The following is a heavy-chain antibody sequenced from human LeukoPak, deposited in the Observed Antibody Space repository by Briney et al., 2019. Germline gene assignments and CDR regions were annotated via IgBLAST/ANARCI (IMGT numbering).Heavy chain of an antibody. D-gene: IGHD3-10*01. CDR3: ASGFGPGYYYYMAV. Sequence: KPSETLSLTCAVYGGSFSGYYWSWIRQPPGKGLEWIGEINHSGSTNYNPSLKSRVTISVDTSKNQFSLKLSSVTAADTAVYYCASGFGPGYYYYMAVWGKGTTVTVSS. CDR2: INHSGST. V-gene: IGHV4-34*01. CDR1: GGSFSGYY. J-gene: IGHJ6*03.